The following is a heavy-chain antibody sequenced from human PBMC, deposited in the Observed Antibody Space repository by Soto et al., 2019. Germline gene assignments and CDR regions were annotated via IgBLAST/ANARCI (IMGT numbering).Heavy chain of an antibody. CDR3: ARGLGYCSSTSCYYYYYYMDV. D-gene: IGHD2-2*01. V-gene: IGHV1-18*01. CDR1: GYTVTSYG. Sequence: ASVKVSCMASGYTVTSYGISWVRQAPGQGLEWMGWISAYDGNTNYVQKLQGRVSMTTDTSTSTPYMELRSLRSDDTAVYYCARGLGYCSSTSCYYYYYYMDVWGKGTTVTVSS. CDR2: ISAYDGNT. J-gene: IGHJ6*03.